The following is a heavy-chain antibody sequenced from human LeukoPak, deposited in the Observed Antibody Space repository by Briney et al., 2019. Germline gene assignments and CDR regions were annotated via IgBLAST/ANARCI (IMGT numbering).Heavy chain of an antibody. Sequence: GGSLRLSCAASGFTFSNYAMSWVRQAPEKGLEWVSALSGSADRTYYADSVKGRFTISRDNSKNTVYLQMNSLRAEDTAVYYCAKGSHYGDLLFEYCGQGTLVTGSS. CDR2: LSGSADRT. CDR3: AKGSHYGDLLFEY. V-gene: IGHV3-23*01. CDR1: GFTFSNYA. D-gene: IGHD4-17*01. J-gene: IGHJ4*02.